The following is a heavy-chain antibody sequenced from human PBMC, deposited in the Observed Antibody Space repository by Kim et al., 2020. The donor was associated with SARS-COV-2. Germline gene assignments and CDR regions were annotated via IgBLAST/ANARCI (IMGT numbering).Heavy chain of an antibody. D-gene: IGHD3-10*01. CDR1: GYTFTTYA. J-gene: IGHJ5*01. CDR2: INAGSGDT. CDR3: ARDMVRAGQRYNWFDS. V-gene: IGHV1-3*01. Sequence: ASVKVSCKASGYTFTTYALNWVRQAPGQRLEWMGWINAGSGDTKYSQKFQNRVIITRDTSTSTAYLELRSLRFEDTSAYYCARDMVRAGQRYNWFDSWGQGTLVTVSS.